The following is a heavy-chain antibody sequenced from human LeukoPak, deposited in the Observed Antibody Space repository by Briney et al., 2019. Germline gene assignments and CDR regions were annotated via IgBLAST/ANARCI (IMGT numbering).Heavy chain of an antibody. V-gene: IGHV3-53*04. Sequence: GGSLRLSCAASGFTVSSNYMSWVRQAPGKGLEWVSVIYSGGSTYYADSVKGRFTISRHNSKNTLYLQMNSLRAEDTAVYYCARVKASYGSGSYIYYYYGMDVWGQGTTVTVSS. D-gene: IGHD3-10*01. CDR3: ARVKASYGSGSYIYYYYGMDV. CDR1: GFTVSSNY. J-gene: IGHJ6*02. CDR2: IYSGGST.